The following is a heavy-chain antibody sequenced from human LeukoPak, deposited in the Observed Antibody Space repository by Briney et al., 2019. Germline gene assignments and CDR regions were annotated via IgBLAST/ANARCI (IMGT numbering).Heavy chain of an antibody. Sequence: GGSLRLSCAASGFTFSSYAMSWVRQAPGKGLEWVSAISGSGGSTYYADSVKGWFTISRDNSKNTLYLQMNSLRAEDTAVYYCAKKGYDSSGYEYDYWGQGTLVTVSS. CDR2: ISGSGGST. D-gene: IGHD3-22*01. CDR1: GFTFSSYA. J-gene: IGHJ4*02. V-gene: IGHV3-23*01. CDR3: AKKGYDSSGYEYDY.